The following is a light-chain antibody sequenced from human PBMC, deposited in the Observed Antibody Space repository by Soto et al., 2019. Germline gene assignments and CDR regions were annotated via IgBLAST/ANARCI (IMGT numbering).Light chain of an antibody. J-gene: IGLJ2*01. CDR1: RSNIGSNY. CDR2: SDN. CDR3: AAWDDSLSAVV. Sequence: QSVLTQPPSASGTPGQGVTISCSGSRSNIGSNYVYWYQRVPGMAPKSLIYSDNQRPSGVPDRFSGSKAGTSASLAISGLRSDDEADYYCAAWDDSLSAVVFGGGTKLTVL. V-gene: IGLV1-47*02.